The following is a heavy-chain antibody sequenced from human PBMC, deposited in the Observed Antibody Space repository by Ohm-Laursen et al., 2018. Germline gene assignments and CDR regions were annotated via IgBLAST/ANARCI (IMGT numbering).Heavy chain of an antibody. J-gene: IGHJ4*02. CDR3: ARGGKVTASFGF. Sequence: SVKVSCKASGYTFTSYDINWVRQATGQGLEWMGWMNPNSGNTGYAQKFQGRVTMTRNTSISTAYMELSSLRSEDTAVYYCARGGKVTASFGFWGQGTLVTVSS. V-gene: IGHV1-8*01. CDR1: GYTFTSYD. D-gene: IGHD2-21*02. CDR2: MNPNSGNT.